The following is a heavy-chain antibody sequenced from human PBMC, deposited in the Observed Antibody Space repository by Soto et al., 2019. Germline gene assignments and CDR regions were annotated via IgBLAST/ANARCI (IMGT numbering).Heavy chain of an antibody. CDR3: ERLQAAMPAAEGMDV. CDR1: GYIFTNSW. D-gene: IGHD2-2*01. V-gene: IGHV5-51*01. J-gene: IGHJ6*02. CDR2: IYPGDSDT. Sequence: PGESLKISCKGSGYIFTNSWIGWVRQMPGKGLEWMGIIYPGDSDTRYSPSFQGQVTISADKSITTAYLQWSSLTASDTAMYYCERLQAAMPAAEGMDVWGQGTAVTVYS.